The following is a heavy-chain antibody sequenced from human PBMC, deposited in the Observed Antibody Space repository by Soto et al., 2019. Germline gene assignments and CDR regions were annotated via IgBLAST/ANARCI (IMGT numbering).Heavy chain of an antibody. Sequence: SETLSLTCAVYGGSFSGYYWSWIRQPPGKGLEWIGEINHSGSTNYNPSLKSRVTISVDTSKNQFSLKLSSVTAADTAVYYCARDRSSYYDFGSGSLPYYYFGMDGWGQGTTVTVSS. CDR2: INHSGST. V-gene: IGHV4-34*01. CDR1: GGSFSGYY. CDR3: ARDRSSYYDFGSGSLPYYYFGMDG. D-gene: IGHD3-3*01. J-gene: IGHJ6*02.